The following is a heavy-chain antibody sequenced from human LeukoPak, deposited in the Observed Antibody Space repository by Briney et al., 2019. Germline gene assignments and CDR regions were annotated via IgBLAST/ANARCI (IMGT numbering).Heavy chain of an antibody. J-gene: IGHJ5*02. V-gene: IGHV1-2*04. CDR2: INPNSGGT. D-gene: IGHD3-9*01. CDR1: GYTFTGYY. CDR3: ARSGGDDILTGYGYWFDP. Sequence: ASVKVSCKASGYTFTGYYMHWVRQAPGQGLEWMGWINPNSGGTNYAQKLQGWVTMTRDTSISTAYMELSRLRSDNTAVYYCARSGGDDILTGYGYWFDPWGQGTLVTVSS.